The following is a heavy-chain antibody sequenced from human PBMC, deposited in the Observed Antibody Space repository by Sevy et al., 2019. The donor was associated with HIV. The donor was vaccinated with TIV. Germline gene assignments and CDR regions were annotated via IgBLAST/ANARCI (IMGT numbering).Heavy chain of an antibody. J-gene: IGHJ3*02. CDR3: ASWGYVRDAFDI. D-gene: IGHD5-12*01. V-gene: IGHV3-30-3*01. Sequence: GGSLRLSCAASGFTFSSYAMHWVRQAPGKGLEWVAVISYDGSNKYCADSVKGRFTISRDNSKNTLYLQMNSLRAEDTAVYYCASWGYVRDAFDIWGQGTMVTVS. CDR1: GFTFSSYA. CDR2: ISYDGSNK.